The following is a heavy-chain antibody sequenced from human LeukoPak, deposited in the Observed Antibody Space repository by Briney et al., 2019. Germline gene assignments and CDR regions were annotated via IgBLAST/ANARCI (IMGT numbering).Heavy chain of an antibody. CDR1: GFTFSSYW. Sequence: GGSLRLSCAASGFTFSSYWMSWVRQAPVKGLEWVANIKQDGSEKYYVDSVKGRFTISRDNAKNSLYLQMNSLRAEDTAVYYCARTSRDGYNYPSDYWGQGTLVTVSS. J-gene: IGHJ4*02. V-gene: IGHV3-7*01. CDR3: ARTSRDGYNYPSDY. CDR2: IKQDGSEK. D-gene: IGHD5-12*01.